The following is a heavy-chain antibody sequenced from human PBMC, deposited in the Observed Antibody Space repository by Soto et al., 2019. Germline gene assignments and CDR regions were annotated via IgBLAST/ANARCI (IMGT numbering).Heavy chain of an antibody. CDR1: GVTFSSHW. V-gene: IGHV3-7*01. D-gene: IGHD2-8*01. J-gene: IGHJ3*02. Sequence: QLVESGGVLVQPGGSLRLSCAASGVTFSSHWMTWVRQAPGKGLEWVANIRQDGREEHYLDSVKGRFTLTRDNAKNSLYLQMNDLRLEDTTVYYCAKSEVYIFDIRGQGTLVTVSS. CDR3: AKSEVYIFDI. CDR2: IRQDGREE.